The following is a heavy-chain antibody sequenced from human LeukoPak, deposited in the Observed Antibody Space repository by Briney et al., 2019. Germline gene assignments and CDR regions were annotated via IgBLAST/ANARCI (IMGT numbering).Heavy chain of an antibody. CDR2: IYNSVNT. D-gene: IGHD3-10*01. V-gene: IGHV4-39*02. CDR3: ARRGSNYYGSGSSQNWFDP. J-gene: IGHJ5*02. Sequence: SETLSLTCTVSGGSISTTTYYWAWIRQSQGKGLEWIGSIYNSVNTYYNPSLKSRVTISVDTSENHFSLKLSSVTAADTAVYYCARRGSNYYGSGSSQNWFDPWGQGTLVTVSS. CDR1: GGSISTTTYY.